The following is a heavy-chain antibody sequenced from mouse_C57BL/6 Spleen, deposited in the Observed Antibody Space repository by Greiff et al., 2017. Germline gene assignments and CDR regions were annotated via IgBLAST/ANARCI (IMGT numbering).Heavy chain of an antibody. CDR2: INPNNGGT. CDR1: GYTFTDYY. D-gene: IGHD2-1*01. CDR3: ARYGKGRNAMDY. J-gene: IGHJ4*01. V-gene: IGHV1-26*01. Sequence: VQLQQSGPELVKPGASVKISCKASGYTFTDYYMNWVKQSHGKSLEWIGDINPNNGGTSYNQKFKGKATLTVDKSSSTAYMELRRLTSEDSAVYYCARYGKGRNAMDYWGQGTSVTVSS.